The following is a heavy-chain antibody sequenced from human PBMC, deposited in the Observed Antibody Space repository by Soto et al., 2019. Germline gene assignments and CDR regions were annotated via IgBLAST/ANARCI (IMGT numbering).Heavy chain of an antibody. CDR2: ILSDGSKQ. Sequence: GGSLRLSCAASRFTFSYYAMHWIRQAPGKGLEWMAVILSDGSKQYYAESVKGRFTISRDNSKSTLYLQMNSLRAEDTAVFYCAKDRVDTAMVYYYYGMDVWGQGTTVTVSS. D-gene: IGHD5-18*01. V-gene: IGHV3-30-3*01. J-gene: IGHJ6*02. CDR1: RFTFSYYA. CDR3: AKDRVDTAMVYYYYGMDV.